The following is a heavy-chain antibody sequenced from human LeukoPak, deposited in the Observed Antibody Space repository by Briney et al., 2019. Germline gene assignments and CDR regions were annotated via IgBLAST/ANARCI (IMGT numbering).Heavy chain of an antibody. V-gene: IGHV3-23*01. J-gene: IGHJ4*02. Sequence: GGSLRLSCAASGFTFSSYAMSWVRQAPGEGLEWVSAISGSGGSTYYADSVKGRFTISRDNSKNTLYLQMDSLRAEDTAVYYCAKDRAYYDSSSQDYWGQGTLVTVSS. CDR3: AKDRAYYDSSSQDY. CDR1: GFTFSSYA. D-gene: IGHD3-22*01. CDR2: ISGSGGST.